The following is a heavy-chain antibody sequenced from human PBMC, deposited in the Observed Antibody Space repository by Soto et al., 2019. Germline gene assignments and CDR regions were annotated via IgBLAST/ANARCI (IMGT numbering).Heavy chain of an antibody. V-gene: IGHV3-64*01. CDR3: ARADGSGSYPY. Sequence: GGSLRLSCAASGFTFSSSAMHWVRQAPGKGLEYVSAISNNGGSTYYASSVKGRFTISRDNSKNTLYLQMGSLGPEDMAVYYCARADGSGSYPYWGQGT. CDR2: ISNNGGST. CDR1: GFTFSSSA. J-gene: IGHJ4*02. D-gene: IGHD3-10*01.